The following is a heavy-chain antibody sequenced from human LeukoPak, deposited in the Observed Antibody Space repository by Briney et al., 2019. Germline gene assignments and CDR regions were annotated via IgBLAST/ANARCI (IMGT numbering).Heavy chain of an antibody. CDR2: ISSSSSYI. Sequence: GGSLRLSCAASGFTFSSYSMNWVRQAPGKGLEWVSSISSSSSYIYYADSVKGRFTISRDNAKNSLYLQMNSLRAEDTAVYYCARVSSSGSRPFDYWGQGTLVTVSS. D-gene: IGHD6-19*01. CDR3: ARVSSSGSRPFDY. J-gene: IGHJ4*02. CDR1: GFTFSSYS. V-gene: IGHV3-21*01.